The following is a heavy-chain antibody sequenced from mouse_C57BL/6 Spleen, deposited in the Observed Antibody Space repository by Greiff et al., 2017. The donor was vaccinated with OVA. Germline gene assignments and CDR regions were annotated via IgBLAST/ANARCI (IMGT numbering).Heavy chain of an antibody. V-gene: IGHV2-9-1*01. CDR2: IWTGGGT. CDR3: ARNDYYGSSYHWYFDV. J-gene: IGHJ1*03. D-gene: IGHD1-1*01. Sequence: QVQLQQSGPGLVAPSQSLSITCTVSGFSLTSYAISWVRQPPGKGLEWLGVIWTGGGTNYNSALKSRLSISKDNSKSQVFLKMNSLQTDDTARYYCARNDYYGSSYHWYFDVWGTGTTVTVSS. CDR1: GFSLTSYA.